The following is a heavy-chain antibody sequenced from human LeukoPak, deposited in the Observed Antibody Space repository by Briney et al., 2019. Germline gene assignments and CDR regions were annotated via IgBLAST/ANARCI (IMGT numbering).Heavy chain of an antibody. CDR1: GFTFSSYA. D-gene: IGHD4-17*01. J-gene: IGHJ4*02. CDR2: ISGSGGST. V-gene: IGHV3-23*01. Sequence: GSLRLSFAASGFTFSSYAMSWVRQAPGKGLEWVSAISGSGGSTYYADSVKGRFTISRDNSKNTLYLQMNSLRAEDTAVYYCAKLIAGDYFTLPQYFDYWGQGTLVTVSS. CDR3: AKLIAGDYFTLPQYFDY.